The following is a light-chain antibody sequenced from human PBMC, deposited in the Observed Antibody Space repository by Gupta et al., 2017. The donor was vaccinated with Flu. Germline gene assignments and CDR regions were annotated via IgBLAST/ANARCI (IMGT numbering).Light chain of an antibody. J-gene: IGLJ1*01. V-gene: IGLV7-46*01. CDR3: LLSYSGAYV. CDR1: TGAVASGHY. CDR2: DAS. Sequence: QPVVTQDPSLTVFPGGTVSLTRGPSTGAVASGHYPYWFQQKPGQAPRTLIYDASNKHSWTPARFSGSNLGGKAALTLSGAQAEDEAEYYCLLSYSGAYVFGTGTKVTVL.